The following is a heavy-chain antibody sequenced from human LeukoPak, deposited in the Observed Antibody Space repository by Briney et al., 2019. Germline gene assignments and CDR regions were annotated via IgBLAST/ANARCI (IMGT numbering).Heavy chain of an antibody. CDR1: GYSISSGYY. J-gene: IGHJ4*02. Sequence: SETLSLTCALSGYSISSGYYWGWIRQPPGKGLEWIGSIYHSGSTYYNPSLKSRVTISVDTSKNQFSLKLSSVTAADTAVYYCARRRESSGTDFDYWGQGTLVTVSS. CDR2: IYHSGST. V-gene: IGHV4-38-2*01. CDR3: ARRRESSGTDFDY. D-gene: IGHD3-22*01.